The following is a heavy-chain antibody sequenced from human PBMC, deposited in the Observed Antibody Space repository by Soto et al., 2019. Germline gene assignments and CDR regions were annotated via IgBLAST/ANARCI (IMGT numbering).Heavy chain of an antibody. D-gene: IGHD3-10*01. CDR3: ARDLAGPYGSGSHYGMDV. V-gene: IGHV1-18*01. J-gene: IGHJ6*02. Sequence: QVQLVQSGAEVKKPGASVKVSCKASGYTFTSYGISWVRQAPGQGLEWMGWISAYNGNTNYAQKLQGRVTMTTDTTTSTAYMELRSLRSDDTAVYYCARDLAGPYGSGSHYGMDVWGQGTTVTVSS. CDR1: GYTFTSYG. CDR2: ISAYNGNT.